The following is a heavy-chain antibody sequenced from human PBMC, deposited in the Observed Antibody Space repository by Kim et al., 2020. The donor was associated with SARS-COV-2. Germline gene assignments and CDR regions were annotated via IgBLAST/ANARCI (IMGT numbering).Heavy chain of an antibody. Sequence: SGKSRITINPDTSKNQFSLQLNSVTPEDTAVYYCARDAGSSGWPTPDWFDPWGQGTLVTVSS. V-gene: IGHV6-1*01. CDR3: ARDAGSSGWPTPDWFDP. J-gene: IGHJ5*02. D-gene: IGHD6-19*01.